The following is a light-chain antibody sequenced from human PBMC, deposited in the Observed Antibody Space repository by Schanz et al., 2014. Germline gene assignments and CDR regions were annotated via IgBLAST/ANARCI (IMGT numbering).Light chain of an antibody. V-gene: IGKV3-20*01. CDR1: QNVASY. Sequence: EIVLTQSPATLSLSPGERATLSCRASQNVASYLAWYQQRPGRAPRLLIYGASSRATGIPDRFSGSGSGTDFTLTISRLEPEDFAVYYCQQYGSSPPVTFGGGTKVEIK. J-gene: IGKJ4*01. CDR2: GAS. CDR3: QQYGSSPPVT.